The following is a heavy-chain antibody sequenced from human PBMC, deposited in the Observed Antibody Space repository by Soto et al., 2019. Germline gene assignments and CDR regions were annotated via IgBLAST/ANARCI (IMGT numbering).Heavy chain of an antibody. CDR1: GFTFSNAW. CDR3: TTDPDIAVAGTY. D-gene: IGHD6-19*01. J-gene: IGHJ4*02. Sequence: EVQLVESGGGLVKPGGSLRLSCAASGFTFSNAWMSWVRQAPGKGLEWVGRIKSKTDGGTTDYAAPVKGRFTISRDDSKNTLYLQMNSLKTEDTAVYYCTTDPDIAVAGTYWGQGTLVTVSS. CDR2: IKSKTDGGTT. V-gene: IGHV3-15*01.